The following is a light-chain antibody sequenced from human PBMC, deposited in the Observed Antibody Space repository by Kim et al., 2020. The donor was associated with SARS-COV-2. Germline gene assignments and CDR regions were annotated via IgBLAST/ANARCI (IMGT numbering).Light chain of an antibody. J-gene: IGLJ3*02. CDR2: YDS. CDR3: QVWDSSSDHWV. CDR1: NIGSKS. V-gene: IGLV3-21*04. Sequence: PGKTAMITCGGNNIGSKSVHWYQQKPGQAPVLVIYYDSDRPSGIPERFSGSNSGNTATLTISRVEAGDEADYYCQVWDSSSDHWVFGGGTQLTVL.